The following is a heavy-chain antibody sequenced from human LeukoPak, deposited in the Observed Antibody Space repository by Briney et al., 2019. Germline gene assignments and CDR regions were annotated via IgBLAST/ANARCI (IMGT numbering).Heavy chain of an antibody. Sequence: GGSLRLSCAASGFTFSSYAMSWVCQAPGKGLEWVSAISGSGGSTYYADSVKGRFTISRDNSKNTLYLQMNSLRAEDTAVYYCAKDSSGSRTFDYWGQGTLVTVSS. J-gene: IGHJ4*02. V-gene: IGHV3-23*01. D-gene: IGHD1-26*01. CDR3: AKDSSGSRTFDY. CDR2: ISGSGGST. CDR1: GFTFSSYA.